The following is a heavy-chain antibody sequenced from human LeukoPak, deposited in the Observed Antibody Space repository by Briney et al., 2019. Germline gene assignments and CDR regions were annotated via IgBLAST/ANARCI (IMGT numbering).Heavy chain of an antibody. V-gene: IGHV5-51*01. J-gene: IGHJ5*02. Sequence: HGESLKISCKGSGYSFTSYWIGWVRQMPGKGLEWMGIIYPGDSDTRYSPSFQGQVTISADKSISTAYLQWSSLKASDTAMYYCARQGRYFDWLRGLDPWGQGTLVTVSS. CDR2: IYPGDSDT. CDR1: GYSFTSYW. CDR3: ARQGRYFDWLRGLDP. D-gene: IGHD3-9*01.